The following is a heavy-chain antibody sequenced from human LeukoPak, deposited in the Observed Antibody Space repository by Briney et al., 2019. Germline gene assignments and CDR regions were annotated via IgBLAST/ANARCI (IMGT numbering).Heavy chain of an antibody. V-gene: IGHV4-34*12. D-gene: IGHD5-24*01. CDR1: GESLNYYY. J-gene: IGHJ4*02. CDR2: VFDGKTT. Sequence: SDTLSLTCAVYGESLNYYYWSWLRQSPEKGLEWIGEVFDGKTTNYNPSLKSRVTISAVTSSNQFSLNLKSVTAADTAVYYCASGAWATRLHSWAQGTLVIVSS. CDR3: ASGAWATRLHS.